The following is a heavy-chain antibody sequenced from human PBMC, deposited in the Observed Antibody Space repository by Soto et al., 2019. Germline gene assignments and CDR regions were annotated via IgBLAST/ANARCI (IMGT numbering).Heavy chain of an antibody. J-gene: IGHJ5*02. CDR1: GGSISSGGYY. CDR2: IYYSGST. V-gene: IGHV4-31*01. CDR3: ARTYYAILTLWFDP. D-gene: IGHD3-9*01. Sequence: QVQLQESGPGLVKPSQTLSLTCTVSGGSISSGGYYWSWIRQHPGKGLEWIGYIYYSGSTYYNPFLKRLVTISVDWSKNQFSLKLSVVTAADTAVYYCARTYYAILTLWFDPWGQGTLVTVSS.